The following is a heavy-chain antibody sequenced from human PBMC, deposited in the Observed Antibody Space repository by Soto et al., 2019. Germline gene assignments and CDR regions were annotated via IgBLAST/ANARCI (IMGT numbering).Heavy chain of an antibody. V-gene: IGHV3-74*01. CDR2: INGDGSSK. J-gene: IGHJ4*02. CDR1: GFTLGSSW. CDR3: ARDATHGDFGY. D-gene: IGHD4-17*01. Sequence: PGGSLRLSCTASGFTLGSSWMHWLRQDPGKGLLWVSRINGDGSSKIYADSVKGRFTISRDNAKNTLYLQMNNLRAEDTAVYYCARDATHGDFGYWGQGTLVTVSS.